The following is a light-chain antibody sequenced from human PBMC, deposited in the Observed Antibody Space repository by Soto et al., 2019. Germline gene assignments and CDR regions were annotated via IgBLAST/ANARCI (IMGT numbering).Light chain of an antibody. V-gene: IGLV1-44*01. CDR3: AAWDDSLNGLV. CDR2: SNN. Sequence: QSVVTQPPSASGTPGQRVTISCSGSSSNIGSNTVNWYQHLPGTAPKLLTYSNNQRPSGVPDRFSGSKSGTSASLAISGLQSEDEADYYCAAWDDSLNGLVFGGGTQLTVL. J-gene: IGLJ2*01. CDR1: SSNIGSNT.